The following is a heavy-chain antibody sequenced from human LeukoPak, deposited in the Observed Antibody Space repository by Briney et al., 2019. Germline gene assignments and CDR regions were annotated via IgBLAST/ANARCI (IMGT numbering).Heavy chain of an antibody. Sequence: PSETLSLTCTVSGGSISSYYWSWIRQPPGKGLEWIGYISYSGSTNYNPSLKSRVTISVDTSRNQFSLKLSSVTAADTAVYYCATLGGYPHDAFDIWGQGTMVTVSS. J-gene: IGHJ3*02. CDR1: GGSISSYY. V-gene: IGHV4-59*08. D-gene: IGHD3-22*01. CDR3: ATLGGYPHDAFDI. CDR2: ISYSGST.